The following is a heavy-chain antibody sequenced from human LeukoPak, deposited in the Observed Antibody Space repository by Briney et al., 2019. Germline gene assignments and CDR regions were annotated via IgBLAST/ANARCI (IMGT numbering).Heavy chain of an antibody. D-gene: IGHD3-3*01. CDR1: GFTFSSYS. V-gene: IGHV3-48*02. Sequence: GGSLRLSCAASGFTFSSYSMNWVRQAPGKGLEWVSYISSSSSTIYYADSVKGRFTISRDNAKNSLYLQMNSLRDEDTAVYYCARESMTGYDFWSGYYPRDFDYWGQGTLVTVSS. CDR3: ARESMTGYDFWSGYYPRDFDY. J-gene: IGHJ4*02. CDR2: ISSSSSTI.